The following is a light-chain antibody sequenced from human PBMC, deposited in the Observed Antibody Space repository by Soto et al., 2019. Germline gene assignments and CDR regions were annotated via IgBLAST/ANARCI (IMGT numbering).Light chain of an antibody. CDR1: QSVTSSY. CDR2: AAS. J-gene: IGKJ1*01. V-gene: IGKV3-20*01. Sequence: EIVLTQSPGTLSLSPGERATLSCRASQSVTSSYLAWYQQRPGQAPRLLIYAASSRATGIPDRFSGSGSGNDFTLTLRRLEPEDFAVYYCQQYGDSTPLTLGQGTKVEIK. CDR3: QQYGDSTPLT.